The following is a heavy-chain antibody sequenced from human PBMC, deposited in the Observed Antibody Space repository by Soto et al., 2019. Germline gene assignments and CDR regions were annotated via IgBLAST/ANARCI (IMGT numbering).Heavy chain of an antibody. D-gene: IGHD3-3*02. J-gene: IGHJ3*01. CDR3: ARDFISSRATPF. Sequence: GASVKVSCKASGGTFSSYAISWVRQAPGQGLEWMGRIIPILGIANYAQKFQGRVTITADKSTSTAYMELSSLRSEDTAVYYCARDFISSRATPFWRQGTMVTVSS. CDR1: GGTFSSYA. V-gene: IGHV1-69*04. CDR2: IIPILGIA.